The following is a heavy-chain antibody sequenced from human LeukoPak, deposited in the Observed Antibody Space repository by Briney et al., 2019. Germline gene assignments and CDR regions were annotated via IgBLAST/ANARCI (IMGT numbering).Heavy chain of an antibody. D-gene: IGHD3-9*01. CDR3: ARTPYYDILTGYHNWFDP. CDR2: IYPGDSDT. V-gene: IGHV5-51*01. J-gene: IGHJ5*02. Sequence: GESLKISCKGSGYSFTSYWIGWVRQMPGKGLEWMGNIYPGDSDTRYSPSFQGQVTISADKSISTAYLQWSSLKASDTAMYYCARTPYYDILTGYHNWFDPWGQGTLVTVSS. CDR1: GYSFTSYW.